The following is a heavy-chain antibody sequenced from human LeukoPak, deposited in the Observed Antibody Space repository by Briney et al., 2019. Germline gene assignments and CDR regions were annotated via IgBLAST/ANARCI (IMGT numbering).Heavy chain of an antibody. Sequence: ASVKVSCKAAGYTFTRYYMHWVRQAPGQGLEWMGWINPNSGGTNYAQKFQGRVTMTTDTSISTAYMELSRLRSDDTAVYYCARRFNSGSYYWGQGNLVTVSS. CDR2: INPNSGGT. CDR3: ARRFNSGSYY. D-gene: IGHD1-26*01. CDR1: GYTFTRYY. V-gene: IGHV1-2*02. J-gene: IGHJ4*02.